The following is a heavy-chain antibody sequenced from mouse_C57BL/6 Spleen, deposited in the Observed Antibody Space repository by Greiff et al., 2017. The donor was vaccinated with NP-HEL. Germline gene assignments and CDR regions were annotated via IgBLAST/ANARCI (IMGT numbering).Heavy chain of an antibody. Sequence: EVQLQQSGPELVKPGASVKISCKASGYTFTDYYMNWVKQSHGKSLEWIGDINPNNGGTSYNQKFKGKATLTVDKSSSTAYMELRSLTSEDSAVYYCAVANWDSYFDYWGQGTTLTVSS. CDR1: GYTFTDYY. D-gene: IGHD4-1*01. J-gene: IGHJ2*01. CDR3: AVANWDSYFDY. V-gene: IGHV1-26*01. CDR2: INPNNGGT.